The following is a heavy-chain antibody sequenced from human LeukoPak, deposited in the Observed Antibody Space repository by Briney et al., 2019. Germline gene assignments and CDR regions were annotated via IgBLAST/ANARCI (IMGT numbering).Heavy chain of an antibody. CDR3: ARDPIVVAGHYYGLDV. CDR2: INPNSGDT. CDR1: GYTFTAYY. D-gene: IGHD3-22*01. V-gene: IGHV1-2*02. J-gene: IGHJ6*02. Sequence: GASVKVSCKASGYTFTAYYIHWVRQAPGRGLEWMGWINPNSGDTKYAQKFQGRVTMTRDTSISTAYMELSRLRSDDTAVYYCARDPIVVAGHYYGLDVWGQGTTVTVSS.